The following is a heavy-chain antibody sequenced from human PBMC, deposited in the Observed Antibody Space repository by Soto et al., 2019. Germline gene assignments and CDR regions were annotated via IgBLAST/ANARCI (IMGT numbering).Heavy chain of an antibody. CDR1: GYTFTSYG. Sequence: QVQLVQSGAEVKKPGASVKVSCKASGYTFTSYGISWVRQAPGQGLEWMGWISAYNGNTNYAQKLQGRVTMTTATTTSKACMELRNLRSDDTAVYYCTRDQTPLRYFDLLVSGGGMDVWGQGTTVTVSS. D-gene: IGHD3-9*01. CDR3: TRDQTPLRYFDLLVSGGGMDV. V-gene: IGHV1-18*01. J-gene: IGHJ6*02. CDR2: ISAYNGNT.